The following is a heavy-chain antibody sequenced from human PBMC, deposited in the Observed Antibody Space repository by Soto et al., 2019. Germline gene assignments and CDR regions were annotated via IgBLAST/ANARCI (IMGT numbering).Heavy chain of an antibody. J-gene: IGHJ4*02. CDR2: ISSRGGRT. CDR1: GFTFNSYA. V-gene: IGHV3-23*01. Sequence: EVQLLESGGGLVQPGGSLRLSCAASGFTFNSYAMSWVRQAPGKGLEWVSAISSRGGRTHYADSVKGRFTICRDNSKNTLHRQVNRLGAEDPAVYYCAEDHGPSGDGLDYWGQGTLVTVSS. CDR3: AEDHGPSGDGLDY. D-gene: IGHD4-17*01.